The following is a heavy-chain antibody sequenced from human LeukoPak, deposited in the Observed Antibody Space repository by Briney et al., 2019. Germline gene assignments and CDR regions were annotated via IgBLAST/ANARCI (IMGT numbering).Heavy chain of an antibody. CDR1: GFTFSSYA. J-gene: IGHJ1*01. D-gene: IGHD2-21*02. CDR3: AKVFVTGMSYLPH. V-gene: IGHV3-23*01. CDR2: FSDSGGTS. Sequence: QAGGSLRLSCAASGFTFSSYAMSWVRQAPGKGLEWVSGFSDSGGTSYYADSVKGRLTISRDNSKNTLYLQMNSLRAEDTAVYYCAKVFVTGMSYLPHWGQGTLVTVSS.